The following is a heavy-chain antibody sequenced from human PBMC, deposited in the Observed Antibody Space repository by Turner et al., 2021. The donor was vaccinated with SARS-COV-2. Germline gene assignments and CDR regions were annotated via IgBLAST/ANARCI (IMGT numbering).Heavy chain of an antibody. J-gene: IGHJ4*02. V-gene: IGHV4-31*03. D-gene: IGHD3-9*01. Sequence: QVQLQESGPGLVQPSQTLSLTCTVSGGSISSCAYYWSWIRQHPGKGLEWIGYVYYSGSTYNNQSLKSRVTISVDTSKNQFSLKLSSVTAADTAVYNCARAGTDWLEYYYFDYWGQGTLVTVSS. CDR2: VYYSGST. CDR3: ARAGTDWLEYYYFDY. CDR1: GGSISSCAYY.